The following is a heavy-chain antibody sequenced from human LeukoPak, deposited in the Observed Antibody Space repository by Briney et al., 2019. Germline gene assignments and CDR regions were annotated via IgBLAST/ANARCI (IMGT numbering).Heavy chain of an antibody. J-gene: IGHJ4*02. V-gene: IGHV4-30-4*01. CDR1: GVSISSGDYY. Sequence: SETLSLTCTVSGVSISSGDYYWSWIRQPPGKVLEWIGYVYHSGSTYYSPPLRNRVTLSVDTSKNQFSLKLSSVTAADTAVYYCARVTDYYDSSGIDYWGQGTLVTVSS. CDR2: VYHSGST. CDR3: ARVTDYYDSSGIDY. D-gene: IGHD3-22*01.